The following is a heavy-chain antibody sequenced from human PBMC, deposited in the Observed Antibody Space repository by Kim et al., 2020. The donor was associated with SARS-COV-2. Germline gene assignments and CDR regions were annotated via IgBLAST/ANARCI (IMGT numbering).Heavy chain of an antibody. Sequence: GGSLRLSCAASGFTFNRFVMHWVRQAPGKGLEWVAGISPSGGQKYYIDSVKGRFTISRDTSQKTLFLQMNSLTSEDTAMYFCAQEGETGDRSGHDAFDL. V-gene: IGHV3-30*04. CDR1: GFTFNRFV. D-gene: IGHD7-27*01. CDR3: AQEGETGDRSGHDAFDL. CDR2: ISPSGGQK. J-gene: IGHJ3*01.